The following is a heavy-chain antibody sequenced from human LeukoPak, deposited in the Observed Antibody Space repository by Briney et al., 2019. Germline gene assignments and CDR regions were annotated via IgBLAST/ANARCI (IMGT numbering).Heavy chain of an antibody. CDR2: IIPIFGTA. CDR1: GGTFSSYA. Sequence: SVKVSCKASGGTFSSYAVSWVRQAPGQGLEWMGGIIPIFGTANYAQKFQGRVTITTDESTSTAYMELSSLRSEDTAVYYCARGASIAAAGTGNWFDPWGQGTLVTVSS. V-gene: IGHV1-69*05. CDR3: ARGASIAAAGTGNWFDP. D-gene: IGHD6-13*01. J-gene: IGHJ5*02.